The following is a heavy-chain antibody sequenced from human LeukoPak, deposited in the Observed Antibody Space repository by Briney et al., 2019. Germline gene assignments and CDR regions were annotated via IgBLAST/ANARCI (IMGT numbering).Heavy chain of an antibody. D-gene: IGHD5-18*01. CDR3: ARARRDSYRGAFDI. CDR2: ISAYNGNT. V-gene: IGHV1-18*01. CDR1: GYTFTSYG. Sequence: ASVKVSRKASGYTFTSYGISWVRQAPGQGLEWMGWISAYNGNTNYAQKLQGRVTMTTDTSTSTAYMELRSLRSDDTAVYYCARARRDSYRGAFDIWGQGTMVTVSS. J-gene: IGHJ3*02.